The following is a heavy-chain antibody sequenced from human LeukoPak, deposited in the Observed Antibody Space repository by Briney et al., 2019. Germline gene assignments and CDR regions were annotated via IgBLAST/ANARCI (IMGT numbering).Heavy chain of an antibody. CDR2: VNSDASSK. CDR1: RFTFSRFW. V-gene: IGHV3-74*01. Sequence: GGSLRLSCAASRFTFSRFWMHWVRQTPGQGLVWVSRVNSDASSKTYADSVKGRFTISRDNAKNTLYLKVNSRKVEDTAVYYCVRDLNWGLGFTYWGQGTLVTVSS. D-gene: IGHD7-27*01. J-gene: IGHJ4*02. CDR3: VRDLNWGLGFTY.